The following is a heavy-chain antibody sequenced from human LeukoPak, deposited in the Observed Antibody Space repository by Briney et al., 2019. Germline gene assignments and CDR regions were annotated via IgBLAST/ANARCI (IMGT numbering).Heavy chain of an antibody. Sequence: SGTLSLTCAVPGGSISSSNWWSWVRQPPGKGLEWIGEIYHSGSTNYNPSLKSRVIMSVDKSKNQFSLELNSVTAADTAVYYCARLVRHCSGGSCYSRLDPWGQGILVTVSS. J-gene: IGHJ5*02. CDR1: GGSISSSNW. CDR3: ARLVRHCSGGSCYSRLDP. D-gene: IGHD2-15*01. V-gene: IGHV4-4*02. CDR2: IYHSGST.